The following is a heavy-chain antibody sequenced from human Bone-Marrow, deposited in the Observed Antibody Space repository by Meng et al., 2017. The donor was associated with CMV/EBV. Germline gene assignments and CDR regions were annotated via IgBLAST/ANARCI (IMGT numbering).Heavy chain of an antibody. V-gene: IGHV3-74*01. J-gene: IGHJ5*02. CDR1: RLTFRSSW. CDR2: INDNGSKT. D-gene: IGHD3-3*01. CDR3: AREDWNDYLTWFDP. Sequence: SRLTFRSSWMFWVRQVPGKVLVWVSRINDNGSKTSHADSVKVRFSISRDNARNTVYLQMNSLRAEDTAVYYCAREDWNDYLTWFDPWGQGTLVTVSS.